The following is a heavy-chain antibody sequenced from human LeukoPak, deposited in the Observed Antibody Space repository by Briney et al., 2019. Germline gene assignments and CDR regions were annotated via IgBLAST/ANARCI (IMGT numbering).Heavy chain of an antibody. CDR2: INFNSGGT. CDR1: GYTFTGYY. D-gene: IGHD3-10*01. CDR3: AREANYYGSDKAGLDI. V-gene: IGHV1-2*02. J-gene: IGHJ3*02. Sequence: ASVKVSCKAPGYTFTGYYMHWVRQATGQGLEWMGWINFNSGGTNSAQKFQGRVTMTRDTSITTVYMDLTSLRSDDTAVYYCAREANYYGSDKAGLDIWGQGTMVTVSS.